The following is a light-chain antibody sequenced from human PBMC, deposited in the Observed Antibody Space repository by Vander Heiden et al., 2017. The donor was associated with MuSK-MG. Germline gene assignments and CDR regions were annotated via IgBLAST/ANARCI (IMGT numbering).Light chain of an antibody. V-gene: IGKV1-5*03. CDR2: KAS. CDR3: QQYNTSPRT. J-gene: IGKJ1*01. CDR1: QSIGTW. Sequence: DIQMTQSPSTLSASVGGRVTITCRASQSIGTWLAWYQQKPGKAPNLLIFKASTLESGVPSRFSGSESGTEFTLTISSLQPDDFATYYCQQYNTSPRTFGQGTKVEI.